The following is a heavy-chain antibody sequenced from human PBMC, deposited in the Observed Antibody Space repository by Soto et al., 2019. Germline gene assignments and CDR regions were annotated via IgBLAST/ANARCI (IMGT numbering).Heavy chain of an antibody. Sequence: ASVQVSCKASGYTFTGYYMHWVRQAPGQGLEWMGWINPNSGGTNYAQKFQGRVTMTRDTSISTAYMELSRLRSDDTAVYYCARGRESLYYYYGMDVWGQGTTVTVS. V-gene: IGHV1-2*02. CDR3: ARGRESLYYYYGMDV. CDR2: INPNSGGT. J-gene: IGHJ6*02. CDR1: GYTFTGYY.